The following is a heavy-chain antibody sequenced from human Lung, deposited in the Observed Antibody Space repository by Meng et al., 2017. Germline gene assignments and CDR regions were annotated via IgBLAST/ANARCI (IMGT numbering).Heavy chain of an antibody. Sequence: QLPQWGAGLLKPSVTPSLTCAVYGGSFSGYYWSWIRQPPGKGLEWIGEIIDSGSTNYNPSFKSRVAISVDTSKNQFSLRVTSVTAADRAVYYCVRRTYSSGWYFDYWGQGTLVTVSS. CDR2: IIDSGST. V-gene: IGHV4-34*02. CDR1: GGSFSGYY. D-gene: IGHD6-19*01. J-gene: IGHJ4*02. CDR3: VRRTYSSGWYFDY.